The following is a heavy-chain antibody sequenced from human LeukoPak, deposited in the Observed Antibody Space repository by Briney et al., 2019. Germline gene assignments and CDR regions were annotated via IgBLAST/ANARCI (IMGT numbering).Heavy chain of an antibody. V-gene: IGHV3-11*06. CDR2: ISSSSSYT. J-gene: IGHJ4*02. Sequence: GGSLRFSCAASGFTFSDYYRGWLRQGPGKGLKGFSYISSSSSYTNYADSVKGRFTISRDNAKNSLYLQMNSLRAEDTAVYYCARVLAVAGTRYFDYWGQGTLVTVSS. CDR3: ARVLAVAGTRYFDY. CDR1: GFTFSDYY. D-gene: IGHD6-19*01.